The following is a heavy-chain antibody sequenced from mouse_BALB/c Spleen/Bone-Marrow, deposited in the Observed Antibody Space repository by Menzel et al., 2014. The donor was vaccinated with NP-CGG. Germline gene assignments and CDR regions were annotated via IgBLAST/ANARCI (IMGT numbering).Heavy chain of an antibody. J-gene: IGHJ4*01. CDR2: IDPENGDT. CDR3: NGNYYAMDY. Sequence: EVQLQQSGAELVRSGASVKLSSTASGFNIKDYYMHWVKQRPEQGLEWIGWIDPENGDTEYAPKFQGKATMTADTSSNTAYLQLSSLTSEDTAVYYCNGNYYAMDYWGQGTSVTVSS. V-gene: IGHV14-4*02. D-gene: IGHD2-1*01. CDR1: GFNIKDYY.